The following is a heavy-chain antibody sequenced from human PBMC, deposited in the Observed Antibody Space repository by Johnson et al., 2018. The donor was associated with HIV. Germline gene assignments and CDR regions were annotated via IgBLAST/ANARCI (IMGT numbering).Heavy chain of an antibody. D-gene: IGHD3-22*01. CDR1: GFTFSAHW. J-gene: IGHJ3*02. V-gene: IGHV3-74*01. CDR2: INRDGSST. CDR3: AREGSYYDSSGYLPLDAFDI. Sequence: VQLVESGGGLVQPGGSLKLSCAASGFTFSAHWMYWVRQAPGKGLVWVSCINRDGSSTSYADSVKGRFTISRDNAKNTLYLQMKSLRAEDTAVYYCAREGSYYDSSGYLPLDAFDIWGQGTMVTVSS.